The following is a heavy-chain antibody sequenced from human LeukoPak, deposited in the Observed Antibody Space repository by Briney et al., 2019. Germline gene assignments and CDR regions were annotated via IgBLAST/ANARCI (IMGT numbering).Heavy chain of an antibody. V-gene: IGHV1-18*01. Sequence: ASVKVSCKASGYTFTRNGISWVRQAPGQGLEGMGWISADYGNTNYAQKFQGRVTITADESTSTAYMELSSLRSEDTAVYYCATPAGNSSGYYFAFDYWGQGTLVTVSS. CDR3: ATPAGNSSGYYFAFDY. J-gene: IGHJ4*02. D-gene: IGHD3-22*01. CDR1: GYTFTRNG. CDR2: ISADYGNT.